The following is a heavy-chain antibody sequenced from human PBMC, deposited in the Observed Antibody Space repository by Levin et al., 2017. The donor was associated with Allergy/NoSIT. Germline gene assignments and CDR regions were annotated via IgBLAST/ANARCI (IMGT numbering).Heavy chain of an antibody. Sequence: SGPTLVKPTQTLTLTCTFSGFSFNTRGMCVSWIRQPPGKALEWLALIDWDDDEYYSASLRTRLTISKDTSKNQVVLTMTNMDPVDTATYYCARTQGRIVAQVDYAFDIWGQGTMVTVSS. J-gene: IGHJ3*02. D-gene: IGHD3-9*01. CDR2: IDWDDDE. V-gene: IGHV2-70*01. CDR1: GFSFNTRGMC. CDR3: ARTQGRIVAQVDYAFDI.